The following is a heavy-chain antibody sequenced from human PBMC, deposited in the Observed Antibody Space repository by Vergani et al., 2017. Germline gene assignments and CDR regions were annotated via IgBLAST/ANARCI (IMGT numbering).Heavy chain of an antibody. Sequence: QVQLVQSGAEVKKPGASVKVSCKASGYTFTGYYMHWVRQAPGQGLEWRGWINPNSGGTNYAQKFQGWVTMTRDTASSTAYMELSRLRSDDTAVYYCARAYYDFWSGYYLDYWGQGTLVTVSS. CDR1: GYTFTGYY. J-gene: IGHJ4*02. CDR3: ARAYYDFWSGYYLDY. V-gene: IGHV1-2*04. CDR2: INPNSGGT. D-gene: IGHD3-3*01.